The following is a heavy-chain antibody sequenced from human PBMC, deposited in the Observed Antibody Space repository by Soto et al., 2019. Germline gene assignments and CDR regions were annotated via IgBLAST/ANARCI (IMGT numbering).Heavy chain of an antibody. D-gene: IGHD3-16*02. Sequence: PSVKVSCKASGGTFSSYAISWVRQAPGQGLEWMGGIIPIFGTANYAQKFQGRVTITADKSTSTAYMELSSLRSEDTAVYYCALVRLGELSLSPFDYWGRGTLVPVSS. CDR2: IIPIFGTA. CDR1: GGTFSSYA. J-gene: IGHJ4*02. CDR3: ALVRLGELSLSPFDY. V-gene: IGHV1-69*06.